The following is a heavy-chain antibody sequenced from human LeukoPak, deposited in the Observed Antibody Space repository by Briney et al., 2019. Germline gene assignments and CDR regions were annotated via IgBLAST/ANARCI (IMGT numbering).Heavy chain of an antibody. D-gene: IGHD6-6*01. J-gene: IGHJ4*02. Sequence: GGSLRLSCAASGFTVSSNYMSWVRQAPGKGLEWVSVIYSGGSTYYADSVKGRFTISRDNSKNTLYLQMNSLRAEDTAVYYCARDPYSSSSEYYFDYWGQGTLVTVSS. CDR1: GFTVSSNY. CDR3: ARDPYSSSSEYYFDY. CDR2: IYSGGST. V-gene: IGHV3-53*01.